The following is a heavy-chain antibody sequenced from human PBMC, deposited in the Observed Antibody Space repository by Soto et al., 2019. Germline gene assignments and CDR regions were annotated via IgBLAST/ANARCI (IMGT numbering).Heavy chain of an antibody. CDR3: ARDRPQWGLLLPQDSQFDY. V-gene: IGHV3-48*02. D-gene: IGHD1-26*01. Sequence: PGGSLRLSCAASGFTFSSYTMNWVRQAPGKGLEWVSYISSSSSTIYYADSVKGRFTISRDNAKNSLYLQMNSLRDEDTAVYYCARDRPQWGLLLPQDSQFDYWGQGTLVTVSS. CDR1: GFTFSSYT. J-gene: IGHJ4*02. CDR2: ISSSSSTI.